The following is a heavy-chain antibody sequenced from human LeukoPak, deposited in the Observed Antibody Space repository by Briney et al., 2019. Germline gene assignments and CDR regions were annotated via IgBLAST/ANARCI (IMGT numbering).Heavy chain of an antibody. CDR3: ARVTRDYYGSGSYFSYYGPGRRRSPGRLDH. J-gene: IGHJ4*02. Sequence: SETLSLTCSVSGGSISSDFWSWIRQPPGKGLEWVGYMSSSGTTNYNPSLKGRVTISLDTSKNQFSLNLSSVTAADTAVYYCARVTRDYYGSGSYFSYYGPGRRRSPGRLDHWGQGTLVTVSS. CDR2: MSSSGTT. V-gene: IGHV4-59*01. CDR1: GGSISSDF. D-gene: IGHD3-10*01.